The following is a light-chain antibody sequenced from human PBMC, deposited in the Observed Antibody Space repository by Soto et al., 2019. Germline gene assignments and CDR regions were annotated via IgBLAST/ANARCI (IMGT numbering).Light chain of an antibody. V-gene: IGKV1-9*01. CDR3: QQLNSYPLP. CDR1: QGISSY. CDR2: AAY. Sequence: DIQLTQSPSFLSASVGDRVTITCRPIQGISSYLAWYHQKPGKAPKLLIYAAYTLQSWVPSRFSGSGSGTEFTLTISSLQPEDFATYYCQQLNSYPLPFGGGTKVEIK. J-gene: IGKJ4*01.